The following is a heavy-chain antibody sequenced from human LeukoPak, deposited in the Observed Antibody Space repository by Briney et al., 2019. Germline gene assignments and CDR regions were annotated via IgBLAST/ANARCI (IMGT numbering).Heavy chain of an antibody. D-gene: IGHD2-8*01. CDR3: ARDVNGGY. Sequence: GGSLRLSCAASGFTYSSYAMTWVRQSPGKGLEWVSTLSGSGNSRYYADSVQGRFTISRDNFKNTLYLQMNSLRVEDTAVYHCARDVNGGYWGQGTLVTVSS. CDR1: GFTYSSYA. J-gene: IGHJ4*02. CDR2: LSGSGNSR. V-gene: IGHV3-23*01.